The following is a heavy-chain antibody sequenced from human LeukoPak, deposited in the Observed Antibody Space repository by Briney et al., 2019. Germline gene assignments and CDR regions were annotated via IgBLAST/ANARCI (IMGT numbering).Heavy chain of an antibody. Sequence: GGSLRLSCAASGFTFSSYWMSWVRQAPGKGLEWVANIKQDGSEKYYVDSVRGRFTISRDNSKNTLYLQMNSLRAEDTAVYYCAKETGNSFDYWGQGTLATVSS. CDR3: AKETGNSFDY. CDR2: IKQDGSEK. CDR1: GFTFSSYW. J-gene: IGHJ4*02. D-gene: IGHD7-27*01. V-gene: IGHV3-7*01.